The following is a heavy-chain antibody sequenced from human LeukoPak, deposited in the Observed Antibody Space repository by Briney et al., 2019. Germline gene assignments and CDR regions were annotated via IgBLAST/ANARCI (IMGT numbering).Heavy chain of an antibody. CDR2: IYHTGST. Sequence: SETLSLTCTVSGGSISGYHWGWIRQPPGKGLEWIGTIYHTGSTYYSPSLKGRVTISIHTSKNQFSLKLSSVTAADTAVYYCATMMYGSGNYYNSDYWGQGTLVTVSS. J-gene: IGHJ4*02. CDR1: GGSISGYH. D-gene: IGHD3-10*01. V-gene: IGHV4-38-2*02. CDR3: ATMMYGSGNYYNSDY.